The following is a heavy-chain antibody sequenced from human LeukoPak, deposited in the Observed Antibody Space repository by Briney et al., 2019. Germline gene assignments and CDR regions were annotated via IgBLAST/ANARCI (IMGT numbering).Heavy chain of an antibody. V-gene: IGHV3-21*01. CDR1: GFTFNSYS. CDR2: ISSSSSSI. D-gene: IGHD5-18*01. Sequence: PGGSLRLSCAASGFTFNSYSMNWVRQAPGKGLEWVSSISSSSSSINYADSVKGRFTISRGNAKNSLYLQMNSLRAEDTAVYYCARASGDIVETATMGSYWGQGTLVTVSS. J-gene: IGHJ4*02. CDR3: ARASGDIVETATMGSY.